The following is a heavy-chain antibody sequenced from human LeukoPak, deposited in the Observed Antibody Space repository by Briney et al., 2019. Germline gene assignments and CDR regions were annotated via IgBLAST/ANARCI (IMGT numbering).Heavy chain of an antibody. Sequence: GESLKISCAASGFTFSSYAMSWVRQAPGKGLEWVSAISGSGGSTYYADSVKGRFTISRDNSKNTLYLQMNSLRAEDTAVYYCAKDPVGDYCFDYWGQGTLVTVSS. CDR2: ISGSGGST. V-gene: IGHV3-23*01. CDR3: AKDPVGDYCFDY. J-gene: IGHJ4*02. CDR1: GFTFSSYA. D-gene: IGHD2-21*02.